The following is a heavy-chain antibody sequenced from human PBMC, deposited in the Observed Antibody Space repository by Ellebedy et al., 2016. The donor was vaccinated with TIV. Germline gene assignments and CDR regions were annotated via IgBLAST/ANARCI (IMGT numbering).Heavy chain of an antibody. V-gene: IGHV3-33*08. CDR2: IWYDGSHK. J-gene: IGHJ4*02. CDR3: ARDRHVDRGDCLDY. CDR1: GFIFKNFS. Sequence: PGGSLRLSCGASGFIFKNFSMYWVRQAPGKGLEWVAFIWYDGSHKYYGYSVKGRFTISRDNSKNTLYLQMNSLGVDDTAVYYCARDRHVDRGDCLDYWGQGTLVTVSS. D-gene: IGHD2-21*02.